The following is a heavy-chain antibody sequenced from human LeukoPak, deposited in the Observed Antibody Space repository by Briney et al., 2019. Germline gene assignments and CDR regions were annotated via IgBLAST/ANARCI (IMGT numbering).Heavy chain of an antibody. D-gene: IGHD3-22*01. CDR1: GGSISSSNW. CDR2: IYHSGST. CDR3: ARATNARYYYDSSAWLDP. J-gene: IGHJ5*02. Sequence: SGTLSLTCAVSGGSISSSNWWSWVRQPPGKGLEWIGEIYHSGSTNYNPSLKSRVTISVDKSKNQFSLKLRSVTAADTAVYYCARATNARYYYDSSAWLDPWGQGTLVTVSS. V-gene: IGHV4-4*02.